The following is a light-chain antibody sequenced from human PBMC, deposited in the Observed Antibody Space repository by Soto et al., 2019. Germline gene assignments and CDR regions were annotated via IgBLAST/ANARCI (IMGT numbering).Light chain of an antibody. Sequence: DIQMTQSPSSLSASVGDRVTITCQASQSISSYLNWCQQKPGKAPKLLIYAASGLHSGVPSTFSASGSGTDFTLTISSLQPEDFATYYCQQSYSTSWTFGQGTKVDIK. CDR2: AAS. J-gene: IGKJ1*01. V-gene: IGKV1-39*01. CDR3: QQSYSTSWT. CDR1: QSISSY.